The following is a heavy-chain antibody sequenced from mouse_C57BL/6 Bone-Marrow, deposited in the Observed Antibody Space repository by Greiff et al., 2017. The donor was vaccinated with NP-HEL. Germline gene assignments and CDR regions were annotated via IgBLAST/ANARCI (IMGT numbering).Heavy chain of an antibody. CDR1: GYTFTSYG. J-gene: IGHJ2*01. CDR2: IYPRSGNT. CDR3: ARSAINRVYFDY. V-gene: IGHV1-81*01. Sequence: VQLQESGAELARPGASVKLSCKASGYTFTSYGISWVKQRTGQGLEWIGEIYPRSGNTYYNEKFKGKATLTADKSSSTAYMEFRSLTSEDSAVYFSARSAINRVYFDYWGQGTTLTVSS. D-gene: IGHD1-1*01.